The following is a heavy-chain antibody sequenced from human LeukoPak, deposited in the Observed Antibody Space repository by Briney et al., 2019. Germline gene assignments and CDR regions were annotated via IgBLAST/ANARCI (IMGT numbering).Heavy chain of an antibody. D-gene: IGHD6-19*01. CDR2: INWDGGST. Sequence: GGSLRLSCAASGFTFDDYGMSWVRQAPGKGLEWVSGINWDGGSTGYADSVKGRFTISRDNSKNTLYLQMNSLRAEDTAVYYCARDRIAVAPKGYYYYMDVWGKGTTVTISS. V-gene: IGHV3-20*04. CDR3: ARDRIAVAPKGYYYYMDV. CDR1: GFTFDDYG. J-gene: IGHJ6*03.